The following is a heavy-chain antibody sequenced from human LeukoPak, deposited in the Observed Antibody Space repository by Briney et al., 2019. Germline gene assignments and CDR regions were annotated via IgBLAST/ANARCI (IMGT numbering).Heavy chain of an antibody. CDR3: AKDSKVAAAGYFFDY. CDR1: GFTFNNYG. CDR2: IATDGRDK. Sequence: GGSLRLSCAAPGFTFNNYGMHWVRQAPGKGLEWVAVIATDGRDKKYADSVKGRFTISRDNSKNTLYLEMNSLRPEDTAVYHCAKDSKVAAAGYFFDYWGQGTLVTVSS. D-gene: IGHD6-13*01. J-gene: IGHJ4*02. V-gene: IGHV3-30*18.